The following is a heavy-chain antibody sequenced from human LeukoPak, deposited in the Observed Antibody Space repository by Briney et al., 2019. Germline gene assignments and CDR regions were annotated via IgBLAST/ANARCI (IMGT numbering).Heavy chain of an antibody. CDR2: INPNSGGT. Sequence: GASVKVSCKASGYTFTGYYMHWVRRAPGQGLEWMGWINPNSGGTNYAQKFQGRVTMTRDTSISTAYMELSRLRSDDTAVYYCARLPSLFGDDAFDIWGQGTMVTVSS. CDR3: ARLPSLFGDDAFDI. CDR1: GYTFTGYY. D-gene: IGHD3-10*01. J-gene: IGHJ3*02. V-gene: IGHV1-2*02.